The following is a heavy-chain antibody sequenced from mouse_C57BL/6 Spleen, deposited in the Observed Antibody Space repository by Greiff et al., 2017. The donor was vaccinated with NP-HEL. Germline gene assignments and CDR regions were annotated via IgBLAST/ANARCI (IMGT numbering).Heavy chain of an antibody. J-gene: IGHJ4*01. CDR2: IYPGDGDT. CDR3: ARRGIYYDPLAMDY. V-gene: IGHV1-82*01. Sequence: QVQLKQSGPELVKPGASVKISCKASGYAFSSSWMNWVKQRPGKGLEWIGRIYPGDGDTNYNGKFKGKATLTADKSSSTAYMQLSSLTSEDSAVYFCARRGIYYDPLAMDYWGQGTSVTVSS. CDR1: GYAFSSSW. D-gene: IGHD2-4*01.